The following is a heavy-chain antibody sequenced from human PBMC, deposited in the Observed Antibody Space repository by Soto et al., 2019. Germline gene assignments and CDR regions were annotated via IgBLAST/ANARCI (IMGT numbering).Heavy chain of an antibody. CDR3: ARINYGVGRALDI. V-gene: IGHV1-46*01. CDR1: GYSFTSYF. J-gene: IGHJ3*02. Sequence: ASVKVSCKASGYSFTSYFMNWVRQAPGQGLEWMVIINPNDGTTTYAPKFQGRVTMTRDTSTNTVYMELTSLRSEDTAVYFCARINYGVGRALDIWGQGTMVTVSS. D-gene: IGHD4-17*01. CDR2: INPNDGTT.